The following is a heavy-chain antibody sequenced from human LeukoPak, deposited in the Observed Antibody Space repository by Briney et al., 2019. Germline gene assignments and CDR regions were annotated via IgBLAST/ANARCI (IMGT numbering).Heavy chain of an antibody. Sequence: ASVTISCKVSGYTFTDYYMHWVQQAPGKGFEWMGLVDPEDGETIYAEKFQGRVTITADTSTDTAYMELSSLRSEDTAVYYCATDRPSDSSGYNCWGQGTLVTVSS. V-gene: IGHV1-69-2*01. CDR3: ATDRPSDSSGYNC. CDR1: GYTFTDYY. CDR2: VDPEDGET. D-gene: IGHD3-22*01. J-gene: IGHJ4*02.